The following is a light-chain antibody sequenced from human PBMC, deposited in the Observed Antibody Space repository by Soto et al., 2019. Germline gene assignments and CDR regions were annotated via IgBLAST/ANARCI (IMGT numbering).Light chain of an antibody. J-gene: IGKJ1*01. CDR3: QQYGSASTWT. CDR2: GAS. Sequence: EIVLTQSPGTLSLSPGERATLSCRASQSVSSTYLAWYPHKPGQPPTLLIYGASSSVTGIPDRFSGRGSGRDFTLTTGRLEPEDFAVYYCQQYGSASTWTFGQGTKMEIK. V-gene: IGKV3-20*01. CDR1: QSVSSTY.